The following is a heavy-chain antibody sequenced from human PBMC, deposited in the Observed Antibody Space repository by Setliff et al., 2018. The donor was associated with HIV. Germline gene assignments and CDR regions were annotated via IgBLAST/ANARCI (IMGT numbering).Heavy chain of an antibody. CDR3: ARERYDISESYQYYYYMDV. V-gene: IGHV4-59*01. D-gene: IGHD3-9*01. J-gene: IGHJ6*03. CDR1: GCSISGCE. CDR2: IYYSGTT. Sequence: SETLSLTCAVCGCSISGCEWWSWIRQPPGKGLEWIGYIYYSGTTNYNPSLKSRVTISLDTSKDQFPLRLTSVTAADTAVYYCARERYDISESYQYYYYMDVWGKGTTVTVSS.